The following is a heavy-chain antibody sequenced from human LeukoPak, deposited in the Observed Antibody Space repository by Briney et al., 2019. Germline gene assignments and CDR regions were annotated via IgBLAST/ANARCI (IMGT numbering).Heavy chain of an antibody. CDR1: GSTFSSYS. CDR3: ARDRLVVKGPPRDAFDI. J-gene: IGHJ3*02. V-gene: IGHV3-21*01. Sequence: GGSLRLSCAASGSTFSSYSMNWVRQAPGKGLEWVSSISSSSSYIYYADSVKGRFIISRDNAKNSLYLQMNSLRAEDTAVYYCARDRLVVKGPPRDAFDIWGQGTMVTVSS. CDR2: ISSSSSYI. D-gene: IGHD2-15*01.